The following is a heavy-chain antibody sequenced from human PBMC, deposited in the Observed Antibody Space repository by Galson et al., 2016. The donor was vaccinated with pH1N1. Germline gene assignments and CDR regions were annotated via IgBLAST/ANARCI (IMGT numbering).Heavy chain of an antibody. Sequence: SLRLSCAASGFTFSSYWMNWLRQAPGKGLEWVANIKRDGSEKYYVDSVKGRFTISRDNAKNSLYLQMNSLRVEDTAVYYCTRRYCRGGDCFSYYYHYYAMDVWGQGTTVTVSS. J-gene: IGHJ6*02. CDR2: IKRDGSEK. CDR3: TRRYCRGGDCFSYYYHYYAMDV. V-gene: IGHV3-7*05. D-gene: IGHD2-15*01. CDR1: GFTFSSYW.